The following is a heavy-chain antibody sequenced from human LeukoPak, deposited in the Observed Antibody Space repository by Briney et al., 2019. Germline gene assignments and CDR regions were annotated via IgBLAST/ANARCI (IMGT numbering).Heavy chain of an antibody. Sequence: GASVKVSCKASGYTFTSYDINWVRQATGQGLEWMGWMNPNSGNTGYAQKFQGRVTMTRNTSISTAYMELSSLRSEDTAVYYCARVGLDCSGGSCYSSWFDPWGQGTLVTVSS. CDR2: MNPNSGNT. CDR1: GYTFTSYD. D-gene: IGHD2-15*01. J-gene: IGHJ5*02. CDR3: ARVGLDCSGGSCYSSWFDP. V-gene: IGHV1-8*01.